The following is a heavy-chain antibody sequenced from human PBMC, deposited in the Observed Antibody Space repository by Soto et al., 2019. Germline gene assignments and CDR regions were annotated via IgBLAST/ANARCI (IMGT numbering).Heavy chain of an antibody. CDR3: ARGDLRTDF. J-gene: IGHJ5*01. Sequence: ETLSLTCAVYGGSFSDYYWSWIRQPPGKGLEWIGEINHSGSTNYNPSLKSRVTISVDTSKNQFSLKLSSVTAADTAVYYCARGDLRTDFWGQGTLVTVSS. CDR1: GGSFSDYY. CDR2: INHSGST. V-gene: IGHV4-34*01.